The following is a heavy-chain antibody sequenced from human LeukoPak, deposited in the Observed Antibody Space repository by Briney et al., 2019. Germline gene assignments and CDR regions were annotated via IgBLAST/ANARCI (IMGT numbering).Heavy chain of an antibody. Sequence: GGSLRLSCAASGFTFSSYDMSWVRQAPGKGLEWVSSINRSGGATYYADSVKGRSTISRDNSKNTLYLQMNSVRAEDTAVYYCGVRRITIILWGQGTLVTVSS. J-gene: IGHJ4*02. D-gene: IGHD3-22*01. CDR1: GFTFSSYD. V-gene: IGHV3-23*01. CDR2: INRSGGAT. CDR3: GVRRITIIL.